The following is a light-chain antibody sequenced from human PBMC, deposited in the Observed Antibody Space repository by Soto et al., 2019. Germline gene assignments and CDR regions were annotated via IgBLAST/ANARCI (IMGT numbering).Light chain of an antibody. V-gene: IGKV3-11*01. Sequence: EIVLTQSPSTLSSSPGERATLSCRASPSVNSYLACYQQKPGQAPRLLIYDASNRATGIPAPFSGSGSGTGITLTISSRDPEDFDVYSYQQSSNGTPLTFGQGTRLEIK. CDR2: DAS. CDR1: PSVNSY. J-gene: IGKJ5*01. CDR3: QQSSNGTPLT.